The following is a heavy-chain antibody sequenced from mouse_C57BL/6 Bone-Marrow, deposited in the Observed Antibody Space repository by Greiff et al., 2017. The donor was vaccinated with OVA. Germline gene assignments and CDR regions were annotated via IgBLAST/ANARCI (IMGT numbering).Heavy chain of an antibody. D-gene: IGHD1-1*01. Sequence: VQLQQPGAELVKPGASVKMSCKASGYTFTSYWITWVKQRPGQGLEWIGDIYPGSGSTNYNEKFKSKATLTVDTSSSTAYMQLSSLTSEDSAVYYCARRGKIYYYGSSYYFDYWGQGTTLTVSS. CDR1: GYTFTSYW. V-gene: IGHV1-55*01. CDR2: IYPGSGST. CDR3: ARRGKIYYYGSSYYFDY. J-gene: IGHJ2*01.